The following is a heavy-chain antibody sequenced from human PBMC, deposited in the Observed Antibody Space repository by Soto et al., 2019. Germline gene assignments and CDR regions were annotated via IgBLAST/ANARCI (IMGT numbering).Heavy chain of an antibody. CDR2: ISAYNGNT. CDR3: ARNPNRQNYNYYYMDV. Sequence: ASVNGPCKACGFTFTRYGLSWVRQPPGQGHERMGWISAYNGNTNYEQKLQGRVTMTRDTSTSTAYMELRSMRSNDTAVYYCARNPNRQNYNYYYMDVWSKGTTVTVSS. J-gene: IGHJ6*03. V-gene: IGHV1-18*01. CDR1: GFTFTRYG.